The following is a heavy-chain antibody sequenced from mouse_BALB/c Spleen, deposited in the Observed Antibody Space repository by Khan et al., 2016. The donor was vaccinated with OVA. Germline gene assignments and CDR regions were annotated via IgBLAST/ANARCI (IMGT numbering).Heavy chain of an antibody. CDR1: GYTFTSYT. CDR3: VREGAYQRSDGWFAY. D-gene: IGHD1-1*01. Sequence: VQLVESGAELARPGASVKMSCKASGYTFTSYTMHWVKQRPGQGLEWIGYINPSNDYTNYNQNFKDKATLIVDKSSSTAYMQLSSLTSEDSSVYYCVREGAYQRSDGWFAYWGQGTLVTVSA. V-gene: IGHV1-4*01. CDR2: INPSNDYT. J-gene: IGHJ3*01.